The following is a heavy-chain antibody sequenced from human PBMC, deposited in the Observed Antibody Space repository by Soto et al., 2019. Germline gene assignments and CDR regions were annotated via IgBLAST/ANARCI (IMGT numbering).Heavy chain of an antibody. J-gene: IGHJ4*02. V-gene: IGHV3-33*01. D-gene: IGHD4-4*01. CDR1: GVTIISYG. CDR2: IWNDGSHA. CDR3: ARNLYRGNLDY. Sequence: PWGTLRLSCAASGVTIISYGIRWVRHPEGKWRERVGVIWNDGSHAEYADSVKGRCPFSRDNSKNTLYLQMNSLRTEDTAVYYCARNLYRGNLDYWGQGTLVTVSS.